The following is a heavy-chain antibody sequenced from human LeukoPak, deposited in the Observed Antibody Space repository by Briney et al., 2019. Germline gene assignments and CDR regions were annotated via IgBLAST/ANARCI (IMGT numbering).Heavy chain of an antibody. CDR1: GGSFSGYY. CDR2: INHSGST. D-gene: IGHD2-15*01. V-gene: IGHV4-34*01. Sequence: PSETLSLTCAVYGGSFSGYYWSWIRQPPGKGLEWIGEINHSGSTNYNPSLKSRVTMSVDTSKNQFSLKLSSVTAADTAVYYCARGQTHCSGGSCYSGGDDYWGQGTLVTVSS. J-gene: IGHJ4*02. CDR3: ARGQTHCSGGSCYSGGDDY.